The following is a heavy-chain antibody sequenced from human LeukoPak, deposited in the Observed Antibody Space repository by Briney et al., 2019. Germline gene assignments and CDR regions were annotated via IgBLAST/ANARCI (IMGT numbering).Heavy chain of an antibody. V-gene: IGHV4-31*03. D-gene: IGHD2-2*01. CDR2: KYYSGSA. CDR3: ATPSCSGISCLDVFNM. Sequence: SETLSLTCNVSGVSVSDGRYYWTWIRQHPGKGLEWIGYKYYSGSAKYNPSLKSRLTISIDTSKNQFSLQLSSVTAADTATYSCATPSCSGISCLDVFNMWGQGTRVTVSS. CDR1: GVSVSDGRYY. J-gene: IGHJ3*02.